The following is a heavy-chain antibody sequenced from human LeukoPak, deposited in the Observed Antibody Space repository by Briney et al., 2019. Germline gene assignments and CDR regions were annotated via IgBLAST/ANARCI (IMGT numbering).Heavy chain of an antibody. J-gene: IGHJ4*02. V-gene: IGHV1-18*01. CDR1: GYTFTSYG. CDR3: ARADIRAIASSGWYGFDY. Sequence: ASVKVSCKASGYTFTSYGISWVRQAPGQGLEWMGWISGYNGNINYAQKLQGRVTMTTDTSTSTAYMELRSLGSDDTAVYYCARADIRAIASSGWYGFDYWGQGTLVTVSS. D-gene: IGHD6-19*01. CDR2: ISGYNGNI.